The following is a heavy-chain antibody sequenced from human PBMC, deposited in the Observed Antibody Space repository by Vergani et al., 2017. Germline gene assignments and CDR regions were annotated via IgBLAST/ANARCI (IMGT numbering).Heavy chain of an antibody. D-gene: IGHD3-10*01. V-gene: IGHV4-59*01. CDR1: GGPISSYY. CDR2: IYYSGST. J-gene: IGHJ4*02. Sequence: QLQLQESGPGLVKPSETLSLTCTVSGGPISSYYWSWIRQPPGKGLEWIGYIYYSGSTNYNPSLKSRVTISVDTSKNQFSLKLSSVTAADTAVYYCARSLIYGSGSYWIFDYGGQGTLVTVSS. CDR3: ARSLIYGSGSYWIFDY.